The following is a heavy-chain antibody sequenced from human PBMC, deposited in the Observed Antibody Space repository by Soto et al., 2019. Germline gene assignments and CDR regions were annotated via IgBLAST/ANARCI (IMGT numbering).Heavy chain of an antibody. D-gene: IGHD2-21*01. Sequence: GGSLRLSCAASGLTFSSYSMNWVRQAPGKGLEWVSYISSSSSTIYYADSVKGRFTISRDNSKNTLYLQMNSLRAEDTAVYYCATGGKYCETSTCFAYNDYWGQGNLVTVSS. CDR1: GLTFSSYS. CDR3: ATGGKYCETSTCFAYNDY. V-gene: IGHV3-48*01. CDR2: ISSSSSTI. J-gene: IGHJ4*02.